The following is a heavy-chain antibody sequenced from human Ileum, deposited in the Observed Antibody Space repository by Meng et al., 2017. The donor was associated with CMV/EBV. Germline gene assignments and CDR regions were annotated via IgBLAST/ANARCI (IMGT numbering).Heavy chain of an antibody. J-gene: IGHJ4*02. Sequence: GESLKISCAASGFTFSNYEMNWVRQAPGKGLEWVSYITSSGDTIYYADSVKGRFTISRDNAKNSLYLKMNSLRAEDTAVYYCARGWGYRNYWGQGTLVTVSS. CDR3: ARGWGYRNY. CDR1: GFTFSNYE. D-gene: IGHD3-16*02. V-gene: IGHV3-48*03. CDR2: ITSSGDTI.